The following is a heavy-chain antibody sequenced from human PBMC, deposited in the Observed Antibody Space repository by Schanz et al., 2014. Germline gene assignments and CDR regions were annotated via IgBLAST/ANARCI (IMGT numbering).Heavy chain of an antibody. CDR3: ARVALPGYSSPRDAFDI. D-gene: IGHD5-18*01. CDR2: ISYDGSKK. J-gene: IGHJ3*02. Sequence: VQLVESGGGLVQPGGSLRLSCAASGFTFSNYWMHWVRQAPGKGLEWVGVISYDGSKKSYADSVKGRFTISRDNSKNTLYLQMNSLRPEDTAVYYCARVALPGYSSPRDAFDIWGQGTMVTVSS. V-gene: IGHV3-30*03. CDR1: GFTFSNYW.